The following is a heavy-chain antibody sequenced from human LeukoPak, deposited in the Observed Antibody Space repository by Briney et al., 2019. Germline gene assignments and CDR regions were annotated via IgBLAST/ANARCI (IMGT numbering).Heavy chain of an antibody. CDR3: AKADPKDYYNLPPHFDY. Sequence: PGGSLRLSCAASGFTFSSYAMSWVRQAPGKGLEWVSAISGSGGSTYYADSVKGRFTISRDNSKNTLYLQMNSLRAEDTAVYHCAKADPKDYYNLPPHFDYWGQGTLVTVSS. CDR1: GFTFSSYA. D-gene: IGHD3-10*01. V-gene: IGHV3-23*01. J-gene: IGHJ4*02. CDR2: ISGSGGST.